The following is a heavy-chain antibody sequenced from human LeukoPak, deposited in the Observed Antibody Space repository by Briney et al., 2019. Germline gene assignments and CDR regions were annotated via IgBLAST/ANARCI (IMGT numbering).Heavy chain of an antibody. Sequence: PGGSLRLSCAASGFTFSSYAMSWVRQAPGMGLEWVSSISGGGGTTHYADSVKGRFTISRDNSKNTLYLQMNSLRAEDTAVYYCAKDYGGSYSYGAFDIWGQGTMVTVSS. J-gene: IGHJ3*02. V-gene: IGHV3-23*01. CDR3: AKDYGGSYSYGAFDI. CDR2: ISGGGGTT. D-gene: IGHD1-26*01. CDR1: GFTFSSYA.